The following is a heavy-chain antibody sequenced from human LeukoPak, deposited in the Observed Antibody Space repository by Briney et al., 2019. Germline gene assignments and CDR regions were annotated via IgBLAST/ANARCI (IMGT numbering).Heavy chain of an antibody. J-gene: IGHJ4*02. CDR1: GGSISSDDYF. V-gene: IGHV4-30-2*01. CDR3: ARAPYDILTGYFLFGS. Sequence: SQTLSLTCAVSGGSISSDDYFWSWIRQPPGKGLEWIRYIYHRGSTSYNPSLKSRVTISLDKSRNQFSLNLSSVTAADTAVYYCARAPYDILTGYFLFGSWGQGTLVTVSS. D-gene: IGHD3-9*01. CDR2: IYHRGST.